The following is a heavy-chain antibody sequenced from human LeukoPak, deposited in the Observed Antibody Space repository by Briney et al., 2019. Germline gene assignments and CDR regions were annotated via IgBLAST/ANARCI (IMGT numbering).Heavy chain of an antibody. CDR1: GYTFTGYY. Sequence: ASVKVSCKASGYTFTGYYMHWVRQAPGQGLEWMGWINPNSGGTNYAQKFQGRVTMTRDTSISTAYMELSRLRSDDTAVYYWATYYYGSGSYYRFDPWGQGTLVTVSS. V-gene: IGHV1-2*02. D-gene: IGHD3-10*01. J-gene: IGHJ5*02. CDR3: ATYYYGSGSYYRFDP. CDR2: INPNSGGT.